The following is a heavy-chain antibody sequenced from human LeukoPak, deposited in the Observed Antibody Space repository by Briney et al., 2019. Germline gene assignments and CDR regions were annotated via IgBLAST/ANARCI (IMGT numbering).Heavy chain of an antibody. CDR3: ARVNYYDRTPSGARDY. Sequence: ASVKVSCKASGYTFTSYGISWVRQAPGQGLEWMGWISAYNGNTNYAQKLQGRVTMTTDTSTSTAYMELRSLRSDDTAVYYCARVNYYDRTPSGARDYWGQGTLVTVSS. D-gene: IGHD3-22*01. CDR2: ISAYNGNT. J-gene: IGHJ4*02. V-gene: IGHV1-18*01. CDR1: GYTFTSYG.